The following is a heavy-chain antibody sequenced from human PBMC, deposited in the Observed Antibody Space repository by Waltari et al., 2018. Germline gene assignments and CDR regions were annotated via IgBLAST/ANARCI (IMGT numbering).Heavy chain of an antibody. D-gene: IGHD3-10*01. V-gene: IGHV3-48*04. J-gene: IGHJ4*02. Sequence: EVQLVESGGGLVQPGGSLRLSCAAYGFSFSAYPMKRVRQAPGKVLELVSFIDISCNTIYYGDSVKGRFTISRDNAKKSLFLQMNSLGADDTAVYYCASMDYFDYWGQGALVTVSS. CDR1: GFSFSAYP. CDR3: ASMDYFDY. CDR2: IDISCNTI.